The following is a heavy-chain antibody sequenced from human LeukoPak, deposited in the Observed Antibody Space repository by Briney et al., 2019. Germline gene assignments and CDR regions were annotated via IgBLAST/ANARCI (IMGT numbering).Heavy chain of an antibody. CDR3: AKSPYSSGWYSDFDY. Sequence: PGRSLRLSCAASGFTFDDYAMHWVRQVPGKGLEWVSGISWNSGSRGYADSVKGRFTISRDNTKNSLYLQMNSLRAEDMALYYCAKSPYSSGWYSDFDYWGQGTLVTVSS. CDR1: GFTFDDYA. D-gene: IGHD6-19*01. V-gene: IGHV3-9*03. J-gene: IGHJ4*02. CDR2: ISWNSGSR.